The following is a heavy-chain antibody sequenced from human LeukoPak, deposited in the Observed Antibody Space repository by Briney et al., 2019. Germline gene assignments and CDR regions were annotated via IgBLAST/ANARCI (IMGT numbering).Heavy chain of an antibody. CDR3: ARVLMDYYDKEAYYFDY. CDR1: GGSISSYY. J-gene: IGHJ4*02. CDR2: IYYSGST. V-gene: IGHV4-59*01. D-gene: IGHD3-22*01. Sequence: SETLSLTCTVSGGSISSYYWSWIRQPPGKGLEWIGYIYYSGSTNYNPSLKSRVTISVDTSKNQFSLKLSSVTAADTAVYYCARVLMDYYDKEAYYFDYWGQGTLVTVSS.